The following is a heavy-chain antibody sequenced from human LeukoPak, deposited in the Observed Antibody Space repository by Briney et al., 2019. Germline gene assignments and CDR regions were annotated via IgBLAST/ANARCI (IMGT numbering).Heavy chain of an antibody. D-gene: IGHD4-17*01. V-gene: IGHV3-33*08. CDR2: IWYDGSNK. Sequence: PGGSLRLSCAASGFTFSSYAMHWVRQAPGKGLEWVAVIWYDGSNKYYADSVKGRFTISRDNSKNTLYLQMNSLRAEDTAVYYCAREAGGDYGDYWGQGTLVTVSS. CDR3: AREAGGDYGDY. J-gene: IGHJ4*02. CDR1: GFTFSSYA.